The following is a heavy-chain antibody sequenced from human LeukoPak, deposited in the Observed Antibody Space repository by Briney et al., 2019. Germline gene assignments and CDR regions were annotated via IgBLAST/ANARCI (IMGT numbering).Heavy chain of an antibody. J-gene: IGHJ4*02. CDR1: GYTFTGYY. CDR3: ARGERDGYKPTLYYFDY. CDR2: INPNSGGT. V-gene: IGHV1-2*02. Sequence: GASVKVSCKASGYTFTGYYMHWVRQAPGQGLEWMGWINPNSGGTNYAQKFQGRVTMTRDTSISTAYMELSRLRSDDTAVYYYARGERDGYKPTLYYFDYWGQGTLVTVSS. D-gene: IGHD5-24*01.